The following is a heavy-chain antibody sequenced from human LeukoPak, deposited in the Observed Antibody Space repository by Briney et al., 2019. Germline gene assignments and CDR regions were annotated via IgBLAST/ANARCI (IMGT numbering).Heavy chain of an antibody. D-gene: IGHD2-2*02. V-gene: IGHV3-23*01. Sequence: GGSLRLSCAASGFTFSSYAMSWVRQAPGKGLEWVSTISGSGGSTYHADSVKGRFTISRDNSKNTLYLQMNSLRAEDTAVYYCAKDRGYCSSTSCYRRGYFQHWGQGTLVTVSS. J-gene: IGHJ1*01. CDR2: ISGSGGST. CDR3: AKDRGYCSSTSCYRRGYFQH. CDR1: GFTFSSYA.